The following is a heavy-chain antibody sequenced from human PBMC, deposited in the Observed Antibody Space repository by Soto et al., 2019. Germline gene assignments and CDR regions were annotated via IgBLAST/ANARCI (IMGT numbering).Heavy chain of an antibody. V-gene: IGHV3-30-3*01. CDR2: ISYDGSNK. Sequence: QVQLVESGGGVVQPGRSLRLSCAASGFTFSSYAMHWVRQAPGKGLEWVAVISYDGSNKYYADSVKGRFTISRDNSKNTLYLHMNSLRAEDTAVYYCASKVYYDSSGYYYWGQGTLVTVSS. J-gene: IGHJ4*02. CDR3: ASKVYYDSSGYYY. D-gene: IGHD3-22*01. CDR1: GFTFSSYA.